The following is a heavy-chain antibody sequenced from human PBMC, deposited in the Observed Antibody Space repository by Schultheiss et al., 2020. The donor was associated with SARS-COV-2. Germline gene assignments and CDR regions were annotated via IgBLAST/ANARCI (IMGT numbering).Heavy chain of an antibody. D-gene: IGHD4-11*01. CDR3: ARLDSKHPDY. CDR1: GYIFPSYW. J-gene: IGHJ4*02. V-gene: IGHV5-51*01. Sequence: GGSLRLSFKGSGYIFPSYWIGWVRQMPGKGLEWMGIIYPGDSDTRYTPSFQGQVTVSADRSISTAYLQWSSLKASDTAMYYCARLDSKHPDYWGQGTLVTVSS. CDR2: IYPGDSDT.